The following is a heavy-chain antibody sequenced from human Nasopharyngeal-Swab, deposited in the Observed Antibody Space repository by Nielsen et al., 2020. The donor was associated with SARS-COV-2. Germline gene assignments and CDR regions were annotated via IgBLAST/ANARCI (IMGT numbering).Heavy chain of an antibody. V-gene: IGHV4-59*01. Sequence: SETLSLPCTVSGGSISSYYWSWIRQPPGKGLEWIGYIYYSGSTNYNPSLKSRVTISVDTSKNQFSLKLSSVTAADTAVYYCARGTKDFWSGNGGHWFDPWGQGTLVTVSS. D-gene: IGHD3-3*01. CDR2: IYYSGST. J-gene: IGHJ5*02. CDR1: GGSISSYY. CDR3: ARGTKDFWSGNGGHWFDP.